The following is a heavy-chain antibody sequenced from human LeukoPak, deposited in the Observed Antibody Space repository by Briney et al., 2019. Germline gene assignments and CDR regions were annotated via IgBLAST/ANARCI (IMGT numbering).Heavy chain of an antibody. J-gene: IGHJ4*02. V-gene: IGHV3-23*01. D-gene: IGHD3-22*01. CDR2: ISGSGGST. CDR1: GFTFSSYA. CDR3: ARIPPHRYDSSGYHLDY. Sequence: GGSLRLSCAASGFTFSSYAMSWVRQAPGKGLEWVSAISGSGGSTYYADSVKGRFTISRDNAKNSLYLQMNSLRAEDTAVYYCARIPPHRYDSSGYHLDYWGQGTLVTVSS.